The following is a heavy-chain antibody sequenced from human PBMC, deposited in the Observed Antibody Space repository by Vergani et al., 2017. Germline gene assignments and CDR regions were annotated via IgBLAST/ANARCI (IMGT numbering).Heavy chain of an antibody. CDR2: ISSSVITI. CDR1: GFTFSTYE. J-gene: IGHJ6*03. Sequence: EVQLVESGGGLVQPGGSLRLSCAASGFTFSTYEMNWVRQAPGKGLEWVSYISSSVITIYYADSVKGRFTISRDNAKNSLYLQMNSLRAEDTAVYYCARTTVTTGELSYYYYYYMDVWGKGTTVTVSS. D-gene: IGHD4-17*01. V-gene: IGHV3-48*03. CDR3: ARTTVTTGELSYYYYYYMDV.